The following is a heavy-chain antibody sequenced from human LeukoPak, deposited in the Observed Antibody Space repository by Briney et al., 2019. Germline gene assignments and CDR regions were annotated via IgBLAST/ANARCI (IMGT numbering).Heavy chain of an antibody. CDR3: ARVQDFWSGYYSLFDY. CDR1: GGSISSYY. J-gene: IGHJ4*02. V-gene: IGHV4-59*12. CDR2: IYYSGST. D-gene: IGHD3-3*01. Sequence: SETLSLTCTVSGGSISSYYWSWIRQPPGKGLEWIGYIYYSGSTNYNPSLKSRVTISVDTSKNQFSLKLSSVTAADTAVYYCARVQDFWSGYYSLFDYWGQGTLVTVSS.